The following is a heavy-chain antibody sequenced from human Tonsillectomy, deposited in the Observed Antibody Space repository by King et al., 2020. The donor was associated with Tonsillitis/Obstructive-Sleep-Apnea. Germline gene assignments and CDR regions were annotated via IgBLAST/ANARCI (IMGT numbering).Heavy chain of an antibody. CDR3: TKGGYDTLAGYPIYFDY. Sequence: VQLVESGGGLVQPGGSLRLSCAASGITFSSYAMRWVRQAPGKGLEWVSAYSGSGGSRYYADSVKGRFTISRDNSRNTLFLQMNGLRVEDTAVYYCTKGGYDTLAGYPIYFDYRGQGTLVTVSS. CDR1: GITFSSYA. CDR2: YSGSGGSR. D-gene: IGHD3-9*01. J-gene: IGHJ4*02. V-gene: IGHV3-23*04.